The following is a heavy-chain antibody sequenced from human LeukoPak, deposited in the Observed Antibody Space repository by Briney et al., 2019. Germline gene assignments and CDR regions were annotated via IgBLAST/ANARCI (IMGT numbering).Heavy chain of an antibody. CDR2: ISAYNGNT. J-gene: IGHJ4*02. D-gene: IGHD1-26*01. V-gene: IGHV1-18*01. CDR3: ARYSGSYTRGYFDY. CDR1: GYTFTSYG. Sequence: ASVKVSCKASGYTFTSYGISWVRQAPGQGLEWMGWISAYNGNTNYAQKLQGRVTMTTDTSTSTAYMELRSLRSDDTAVYYCARYSGSYTRGYFDYWGQGTLVTVSS.